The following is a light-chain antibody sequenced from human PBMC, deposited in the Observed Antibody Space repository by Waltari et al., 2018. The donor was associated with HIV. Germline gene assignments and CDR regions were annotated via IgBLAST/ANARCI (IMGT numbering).Light chain of an antibody. Sequence: QSALTQPPSASGSPGQSVTLSCTGTSSDVGGYNYVSWHQQPPGNAPKLMIYDVIKSPSGVPDRCSGSKSGNTASLTVSGRQPEDEADYYCSSHAGSKVVFGGGTRLTVL. CDR2: DVI. CDR3: SSHAGSKVV. J-gene: IGLJ2*01. CDR1: SSDVGGYNY. V-gene: IGLV2-8*01.